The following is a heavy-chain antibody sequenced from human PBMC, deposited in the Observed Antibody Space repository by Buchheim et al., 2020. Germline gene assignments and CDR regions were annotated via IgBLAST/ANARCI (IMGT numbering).Heavy chain of an antibody. V-gene: IGHV3-48*03. CDR1: GFTFSSYE. Sequence: EVQLVESGGGLVQPGGSLRLSCAASGFTFSSYEMNWVRQAPGKGLEWVSYISSRGSTIYYADSVTGRFTISRDNAKNSLYLQMNSLRAEDTAVYYCARVEYYGSGSPGIDWGQGTL. CDR3: ARVEYYGSGSPGID. D-gene: IGHD3-10*01. J-gene: IGHJ4*02. CDR2: ISSRGSTI.